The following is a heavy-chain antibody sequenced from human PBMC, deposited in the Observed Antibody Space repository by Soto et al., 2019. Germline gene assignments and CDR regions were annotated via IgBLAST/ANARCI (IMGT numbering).Heavy chain of an antibody. Sequence: GGSLRLSCAASGFTFSGSAMHWVRQASGKGLEWVGRIRSKANSYATAYAASVKGRFTISRDDSKNTAYLQMNSLKTEDTAVYYCTSHRRRSGYYYYYGMDVWGQGTTVTVSS. CDR3: TSHRRRSGYYYYYGMDV. CDR2: IRSKANSYAT. J-gene: IGHJ6*02. D-gene: IGHD3-3*01. V-gene: IGHV3-73*01. CDR1: GFTFSGSA.